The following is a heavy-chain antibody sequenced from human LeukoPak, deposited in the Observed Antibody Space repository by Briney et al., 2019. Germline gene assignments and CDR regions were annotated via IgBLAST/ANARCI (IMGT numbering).Heavy chain of an antibody. CDR1: GLTFRKYW. CDR2: INNDGTVR. CDR3: ATKQWLAPPPFS. D-gene: IGHD6-19*01. V-gene: IGHV3-74*01. J-gene: IGHJ5*02. Sequence: PGGSLRLSCAASGLTFRKYWMLGVAPGPGKGAEGVSQINNDGTVRTYADSVRGRFTVSRDNAANTTSLKMNSVRGEDRAVYYCATKQWLAPPPFSWGQGTPVTVSS.